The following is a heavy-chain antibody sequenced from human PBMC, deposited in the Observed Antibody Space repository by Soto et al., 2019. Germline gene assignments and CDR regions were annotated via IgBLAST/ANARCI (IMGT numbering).Heavy chain of an antibody. V-gene: IGHV4-59*01. J-gene: IGHJ4*02. Sequence: SDPSSVASGSSSSYYWSRLLKHPGKGLEWIGYVYYSGTTNYNSSLKSRVTVSIDPSKNQFSLTLNSVTAADTAVYYCARTPFYYFGLGTHLYYFDFWDQGALVTVSS. D-gene: IGHD3-10*01. CDR1: SGSSSSYY. CDR2: VYYSGTT. CDR3: ARTPFYYFGLGTHLYYFDF.